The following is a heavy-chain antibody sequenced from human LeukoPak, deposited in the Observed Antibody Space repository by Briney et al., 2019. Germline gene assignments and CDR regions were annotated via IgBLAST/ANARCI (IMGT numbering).Heavy chain of an antibody. CDR3: AKEMLDCSGGSCYGAFDY. CDR2: ISGSGGST. J-gene: IGHJ4*02. Sequence: PGGSLRLSCAASGFTVSINYMNWVRQAPGKGLEWVSAISGSGGSTYYADSVKGRFTISRDNSKNTLYLQMNSLRAEDTAVYYCAKEMLDCSGGSCYGAFDYWGQGTLVTVSS. D-gene: IGHD2-15*01. V-gene: IGHV3-23*01. CDR1: GFTVSINY.